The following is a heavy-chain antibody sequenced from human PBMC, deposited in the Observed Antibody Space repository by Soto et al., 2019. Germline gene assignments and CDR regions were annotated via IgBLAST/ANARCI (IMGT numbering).Heavy chain of an antibody. CDR1: GGSISTYY. CDR2: IHNSGST. CDR3: ARDKATVTTFHYYYYGMDV. V-gene: IGHV4-59*01. Sequence: SETLSLTCTVSGGSISTYYWSWTRQPPGKGLEWIGFIHNSGSTSYNPSLKSRVTMSIDTSKNQFSLKLNSVTAADTAVYYCARDKATVTTFHYYYYGMDVWGQGTTVTVSS. D-gene: IGHD4-17*01. J-gene: IGHJ6*02.